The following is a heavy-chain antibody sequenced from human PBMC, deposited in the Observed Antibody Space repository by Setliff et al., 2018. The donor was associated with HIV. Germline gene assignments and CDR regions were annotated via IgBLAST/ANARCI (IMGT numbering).Heavy chain of an antibody. CDR1: GGTFGSYA. D-gene: IGHD3-10*01. J-gene: IGHJ3*02. CDR2: IIPIFETT. Sequence: GASVKVSCKASGGTFGSYAISWVRQAPGQGLEWLGGIIPIFETTNYAQKFQGRVTITADKSTSTIYMELSSLRSDDMAVYYCARGQGVHFWVNDAFDIWGQGTVVTVSS. CDR3: ARGQGVHFWVNDAFDI. V-gene: IGHV1-69*06.